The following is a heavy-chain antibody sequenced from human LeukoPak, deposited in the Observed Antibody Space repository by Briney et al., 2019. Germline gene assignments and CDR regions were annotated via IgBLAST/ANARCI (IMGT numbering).Heavy chain of an antibody. J-gene: IGHJ4*02. CDR2: MNPNSGNT. Sequence: GASVKVSCKASGYTFTGYYMHWVRQAPGQGLEWMGWMNPNSGNTGYAQKFQGRVTMTRNTSISTAYMELSSLRSEDTAVYYCARGVTYYDFWSGYSKPYFDYWGQGTLVTVSS. CDR3: ARGVTYYDFWSGYSKPYFDY. V-gene: IGHV1-8*02. CDR1: GYTFTGYY. D-gene: IGHD3-3*01.